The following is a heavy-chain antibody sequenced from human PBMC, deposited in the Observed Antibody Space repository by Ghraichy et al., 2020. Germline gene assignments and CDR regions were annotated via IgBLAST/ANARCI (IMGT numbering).Heavy chain of an antibody. CDR3: ARGPLARYCSSTSCYAPYYYYYMDV. D-gene: IGHD2-2*01. J-gene: IGHJ6*03. V-gene: IGHV4-31*03. CDR2: IYYSGST. Sequence: SETLSLTCTVSGGSISSGGYYWSWIRQHPGKGLEWIGYIYYSGSTYYNPSLKSRVTISVDTSKNQFSLKLSSVTAADTAVYYCARGPLARYCSSTSCYAPYYYYYMDVWGKGTTVTVSS. CDR1: GGSISSGGYY.